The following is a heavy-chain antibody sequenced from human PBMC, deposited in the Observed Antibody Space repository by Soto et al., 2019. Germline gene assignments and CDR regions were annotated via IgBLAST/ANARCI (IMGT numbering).Heavy chain of an antibody. D-gene: IGHD3-22*01. CDR3: ARAGNDSSGYYSWRLFDY. J-gene: IGHJ4*02. V-gene: IGHV4-4*02. CDR1: GGSISSSNW. Sequence: QVQLQESGPGLVKPSGTLSLTCAVSGGSISSSNWWSWVRQPPGKGLEWIGEIYHSGSTNYNPSLKSRVTISVDKAKNQFSLKLSSVTAADTAVYYCARAGNDSSGYYSWRLFDYWGQGTLVTVSS. CDR2: IYHSGST.